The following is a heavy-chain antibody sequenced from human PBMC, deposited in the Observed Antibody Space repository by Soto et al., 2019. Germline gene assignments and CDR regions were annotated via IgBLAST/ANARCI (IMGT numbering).Heavy chain of an antibody. D-gene: IGHD3-22*01. CDR3: ARDRHPAISMIVGTPRRFPNYGMDV. Sequence: EVQLVESGGGLVKPGGSLRLPCAASGFTFSRYNMNWVRQAPGKGLEWVSSISPSSDFIYYAGSVKGRFTISRDNAKNSLYLQMNSLRAEDMSVYFCARDRHPAISMIVGTPRRFPNYGMDVWGQGTTVTVSS. CDR2: ISPSSDFI. J-gene: IGHJ6*02. CDR1: GFTFSRYN. V-gene: IGHV3-21*01.